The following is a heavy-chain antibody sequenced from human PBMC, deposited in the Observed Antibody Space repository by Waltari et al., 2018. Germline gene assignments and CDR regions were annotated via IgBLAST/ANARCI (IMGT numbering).Heavy chain of an antibody. CDR2: ISGSGGLR. Sequence: EVQLLESGGGLAQPGGSLRLSCEGSGFSFSTYAVSWVRQGPGGWLEEGVGISGSGGLRDCADSVKGRFAISRDNSKITLYLQMNSLRAEDTAVYYCAKGGFMTKVTTNGMDVWGQGTTVTVSS. D-gene: IGHD4-4*01. CDR3: AKGGFMTKVTTNGMDV. V-gene: IGHV3-23*01. J-gene: IGHJ6*02. CDR1: GFSFSTYA.